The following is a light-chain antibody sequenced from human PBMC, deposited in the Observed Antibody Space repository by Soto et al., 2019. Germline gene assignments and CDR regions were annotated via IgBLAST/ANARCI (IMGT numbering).Light chain of an antibody. CDR1: QTLRSGY. CDR3: QHYNDYSYT. CDR2: DVS. V-gene: IGKV3-20*01. Sequence: EIVLTQSPGTLSLSPGDRATLSCRASQTLRSGYLAWYQHKPGQAPRLLIYDVSSRATGIPDRFSGSGSGTDFTLTISRLEPDDSATYYCQHYNDYSYTFGPGTNLEIK. J-gene: IGKJ2*01.